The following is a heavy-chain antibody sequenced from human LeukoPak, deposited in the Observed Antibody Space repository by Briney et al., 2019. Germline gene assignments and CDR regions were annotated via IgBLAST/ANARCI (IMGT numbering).Heavy chain of an antibody. Sequence: SVKVSCKASGGTFSSYAISWVRQAPGQGLEWMGGIIPIFGTANYAQKFQGRVTITTDESTSTAYMELSSLRSEDTAVYYCARNSPSDYYDSSGYPYRYAFDIWGQGTMVTVSS. D-gene: IGHD3-22*01. CDR2: IIPIFGTA. V-gene: IGHV1-69*05. J-gene: IGHJ3*02. CDR3: ARNSPSDYYDSSGYPYRYAFDI. CDR1: GGTFSSYA.